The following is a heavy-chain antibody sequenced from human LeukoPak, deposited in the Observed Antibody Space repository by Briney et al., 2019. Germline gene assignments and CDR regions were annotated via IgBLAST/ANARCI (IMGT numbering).Heavy chain of an antibody. D-gene: IGHD3-9*01. Sequence: GGSLRLSCAASGFKFSDYGMSWVRQAPGKGLEWVSGINWNADSTGYADSVKGRFTISKDNAKNSLFLQMNSLRAEDTAMYYCARAILSDPKYYGMDVWGQGTTVTVSS. CDR3: ARAILSDPKYYGMDV. CDR2: INWNADST. J-gene: IGHJ6*02. CDR1: GFKFSDYG. V-gene: IGHV3-20*04.